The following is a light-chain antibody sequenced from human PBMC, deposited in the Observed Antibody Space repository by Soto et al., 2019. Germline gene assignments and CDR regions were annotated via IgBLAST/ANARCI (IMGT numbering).Light chain of an antibody. CDR1: QSVASNY. Sequence: EIVLTQSPDTLSLSPGDRATLSCRASQSVASNYIAWYQQRPGQSPSLLFYGASRRAIGIPDRFSGSGSGTDFTLTIRRLEPEDFAVYYCQHYDTLTPLTFGGGTKVEIK. V-gene: IGKV3-20*01. J-gene: IGKJ4*01. CDR2: GAS. CDR3: QHYDTLTPLT.